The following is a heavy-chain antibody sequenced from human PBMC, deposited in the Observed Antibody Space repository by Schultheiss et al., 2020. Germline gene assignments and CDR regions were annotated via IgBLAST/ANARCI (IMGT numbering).Heavy chain of an antibody. CDR3: AREHNWGPAYHLDY. CDR2: IYSSGST. Sequence: SETLSLTCAVSGGSISSSSYYWSWIRQPPGKKPEWIGNIYSSGSTSYNPSLKSRVTISVDTSKNQFSLNLRSMTAADTAVYYCAREHNWGPAYHLDYWGPGTLVTVSS. CDR1: GGSISSSSYY. V-gene: IGHV4-61*01. D-gene: IGHD7-27*01. J-gene: IGHJ4*02.